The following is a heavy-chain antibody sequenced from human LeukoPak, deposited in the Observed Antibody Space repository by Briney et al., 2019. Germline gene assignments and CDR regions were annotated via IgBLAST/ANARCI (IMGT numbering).Heavy chain of an antibody. V-gene: IGHV3-74*01. Sequence: GGSLRLSCAAARFTFSTHWMHWVRHAPGKGLVWVSRINSDGSSTRYADSVKGRFTISRDNSKNTLYLQMNSLRAEDTALYYCAKGGYFNWFDPWGQGTLVTVSS. J-gene: IGHJ5*02. CDR2: INSDGSST. D-gene: IGHD6-13*01. CDR3: AKGGYFNWFDP. CDR1: RFTFSTHW.